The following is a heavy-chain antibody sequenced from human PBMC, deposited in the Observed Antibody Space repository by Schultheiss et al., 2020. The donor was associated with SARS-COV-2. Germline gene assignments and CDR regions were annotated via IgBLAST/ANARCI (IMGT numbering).Heavy chain of an antibody. Sequence: SETLSLTCTVSGGSITTNNFLWGWIRQPPGKGLEWIGNLYYSGTTTYSPSLKSRVTISVDTSKNQFSLNLTSVTAADTGVYYCARELGWVDPWGQGTLVTVSS. CDR2: LYYSGTT. CDR1: GGSITTNNFL. D-gene: IGHD3-16*01. V-gene: IGHV4-39*02. J-gene: IGHJ5*02. CDR3: ARELGWVDP.